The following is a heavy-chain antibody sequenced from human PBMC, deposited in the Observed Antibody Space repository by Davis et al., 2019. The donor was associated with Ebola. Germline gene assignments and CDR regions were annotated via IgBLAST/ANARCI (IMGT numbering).Heavy chain of an antibody. Sequence: PGGSLRLSCAASGFTFSNAWMSWVRQAPGKGLEWVGRIKSKTDGGTTDYAAPVKGRFTISRDDSKNTLYLQMNSLKTEDTAVYYCTTDLWELLIFQHWGQGTLVTVSS. D-gene: IGHD1-26*01. CDR3: TTDLWELLIFQH. CDR1: GFTFSNAW. CDR2: IKSKTDGGTT. V-gene: IGHV3-15*01. J-gene: IGHJ1*01.